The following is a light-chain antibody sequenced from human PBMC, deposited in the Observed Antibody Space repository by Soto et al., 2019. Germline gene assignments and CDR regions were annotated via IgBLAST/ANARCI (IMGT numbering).Light chain of an antibody. CDR2: GAS. J-gene: IGKJ1*01. CDR3: QQYDNSPWT. CDR1: QSVSSSF. Sequence: EIVLTQSPGTLSLSPGERATLSCRASQSVSSSFLAWYQQKPDQAPRLLIYGASSRATGIPDRFSGSGSGTDCTLTSSRLEPEDFAVYYCQQYDNSPWTFGQGTKVEIK. V-gene: IGKV3-20*01.